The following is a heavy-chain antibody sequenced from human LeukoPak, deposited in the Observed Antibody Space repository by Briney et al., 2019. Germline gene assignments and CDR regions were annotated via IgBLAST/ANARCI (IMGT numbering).Heavy chain of an antibody. V-gene: IGHV3-23*01. Sequence: GGSLRLSCAASGFTFSSYAMSWARQAPGKGLEWVSSIRNSGGTTYYADSVKGRFTISRDNSKNTLSLQLDSLRVEDTAVYYCTRGAGSSNFDYWGQGTLVTVSS. J-gene: IGHJ4*02. CDR3: TRGAGSSNFDY. D-gene: IGHD3-10*01. CDR1: GFTFSSYA. CDR2: IRNSGGTT.